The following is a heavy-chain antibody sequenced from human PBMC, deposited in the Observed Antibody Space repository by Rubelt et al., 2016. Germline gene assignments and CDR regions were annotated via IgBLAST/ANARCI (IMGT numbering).Heavy chain of an antibody. Sequence: QVQLQQWGAGLLKPSETLSLTCAVYGGSFSGYYWSWIRQPPGKGLEWIGDINHSGSTNYNPSLKSRVTISVDTSKNQFSLKLSSVTAADTAVYYCARLGQAAAKLDPWGQGTLVTVSS. CDR1: GGSFSGYY. D-gene: IGHD6-13*01. CDR3: ARLGQAAAKLDP. V-gene: IGHV4-34*01. J-gene: IGHJ5*02. CDR2: INHSGST.